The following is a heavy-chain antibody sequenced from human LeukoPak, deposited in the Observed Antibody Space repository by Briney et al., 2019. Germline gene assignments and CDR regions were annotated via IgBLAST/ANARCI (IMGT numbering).Heavy chain of an antibody. CDR2: IYYSGST. Sequence: SETLSLTCTVSAGSISSSSYYWGWIRQPPGKGLEWIGSIYYSGSTYYNPSLKSRVTISVDTSKNQFSLKLSSVTAADTAVYYCARWEAWFGELLYFDYWGQGTLVTVSS. CDR1: AGSISSSSYY. CDR3: ARWEAWFGELLYFDY. D-gene: IGHD3-10*01. V-gene: IGHV4-39*01. J-gene: IGHJ4*02.